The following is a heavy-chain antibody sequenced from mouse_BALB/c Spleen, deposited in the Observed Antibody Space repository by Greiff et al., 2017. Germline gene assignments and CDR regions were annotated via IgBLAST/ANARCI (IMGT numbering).Heavy chain of an antibody. D-gene: IGHD1-2*01. V-gene: IGHV2-9*02. CDR2: IWAGGST. CDR3: ARDRDYGDGCAD. J-gene: IGHJ3*01. Sequence: VQLQQSGPGLVAPSQSLSITCTVSGFSLTSYGVHWVRQPPGKGLEWLGVIWAGGSTNYNSALMSRLSISKDNSKSQVFLKMNSLQTDDTAMYYWARDRDYGDGCADWGQGTLVTVSA. CDR1: GFSLTSYG.